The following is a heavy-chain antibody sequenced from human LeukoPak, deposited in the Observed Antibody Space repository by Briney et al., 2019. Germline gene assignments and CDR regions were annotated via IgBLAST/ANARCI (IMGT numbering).Heavy chain of an antibody. CDR3: ARDVGGSLDY. J-gene: IGHJ4*02. Sequence: EGSLRLSCAASGFTFSSYGMHWVRQAPGKGLEWVAVIWYDGSNKYYADSVKGRFTISRDNSKNTLYLQMTSLRGEDTAVYYCARDVGGSLDYWGQGTLVTVSS. CDR2: IWYDGSNK. V-gene: IGHV3-33*01. CDR1: GFTFSSYG. D-gene: IGHD1-26*01.